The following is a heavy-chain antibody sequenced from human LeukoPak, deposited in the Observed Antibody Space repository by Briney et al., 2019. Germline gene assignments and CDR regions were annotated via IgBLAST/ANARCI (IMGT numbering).Heavy chain of an antibody. Sequence: SDTLSLTCTDSGGSISSYYWSWIRQPPAKGLEWIGYIYYSGSTNYNPSLKIRVTISVDTSKNQCSLKLRSVTAADTAVYYCGSGADELLLWLRGLEGPFDIWGQGTMVNVSS. CDR2: IYYSGST. J-gene: IGHJ3*02. CDR1: GGSISSYY. CDR3: GSGADELLLWLRGLEGPFDI. V-gene: IGHV4-59*07. D-gene: IGHD3-10*01.